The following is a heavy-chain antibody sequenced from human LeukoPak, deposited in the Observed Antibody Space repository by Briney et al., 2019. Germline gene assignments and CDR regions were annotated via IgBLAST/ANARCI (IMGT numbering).Heavy chain of an antibody. D-gene: IGHD3-10*01. Sequence: EASVNLSCKSSGYTFTIYCISWVRHAPAQGLEWMGWISAHNDNTNYAQKLQGRHTITTDTPTHTTYMELRSLRSDDTAVYYYETRPYWDGGSGSYSHDFDIWGQGTMATVSS. CDR2: ISAHNDNT. CDR3: ETRPYWDGGSGSYSHDFDI. J-gene: IGHJ3*02. CDR1: GYTFTIYC. V-gene: IGHV1-18*04.